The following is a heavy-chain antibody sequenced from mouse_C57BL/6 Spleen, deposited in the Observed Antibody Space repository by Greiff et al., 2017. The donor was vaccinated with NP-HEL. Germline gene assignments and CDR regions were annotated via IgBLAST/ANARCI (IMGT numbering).Heavy chain of an antibody. CDR1: GFTFSDYG. D-gene: IGHD2-3*01. V-gene: IGHV5-17*01. Sequence: EVQRVESGGGLVKPGGSLKLSCAASGFTFSDYGMHWVRQAPEKGLEWVAYISSGSSTIYYADTVQGRFTISRANAKNTLFLQMTSLRSEDTAMYYCARPADGYTLYAMDYWGQGTSVTVSS. J-gene: IGHJ4*01. CDR3: ARPADGYTLYAMDY. CDR2: ISSGSSTI.